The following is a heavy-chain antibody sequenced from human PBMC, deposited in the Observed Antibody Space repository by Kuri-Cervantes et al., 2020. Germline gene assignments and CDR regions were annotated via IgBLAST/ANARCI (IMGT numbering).Heavy chain of an antibody. CDR3: ARDQKVRSRSFFVLRYGMDV. V-gene: IGHV3-48*01. Sequence: ETLSLTCAASGFTFSSYSMNWVRQAPGKGLEWVSYISSSSSTIYYADSVKGRFTISRDNSKNTLYLQMNSLRAEDTAVYYCARDQKVRSRSFFVLRYGMDVWGQGTTVTVSS. CDR1: GFTFSSYS. CDR2: ISSSSSTI. J-gene: IGHJ6*02. D-gene: IGHD2/OR15-2a*01.